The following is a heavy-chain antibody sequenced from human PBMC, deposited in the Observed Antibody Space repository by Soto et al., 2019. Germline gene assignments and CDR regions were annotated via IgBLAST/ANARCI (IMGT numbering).Heavy chain of an antibody. CDR1: GGSISSYY. J-gene: IGHJ4*02. D-gene: IGHD3-10*01. V-gene: IGHV4-59*08. CDR2: IYYSGST. Sequence: SETLSLTCTVSGGSISSYYWSWIRQPPGKGLEWIGYIYYSGSTNYNPSLKSRVTISVDTSKNQFSLKLSSVTAADTAVYYCARRSGSGSYLDYWGQGTLVTVSS. CDR3: ARRSGSGSYLDY.